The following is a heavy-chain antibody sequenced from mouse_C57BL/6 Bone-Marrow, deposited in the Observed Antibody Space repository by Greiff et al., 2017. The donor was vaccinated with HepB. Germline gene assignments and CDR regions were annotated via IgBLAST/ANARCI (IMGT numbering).Heavy chain of an antibody. J-gene: IGHJ3*01. CDR1: GYTFTSYW. CDR3: ARGGYSWFAY. V-gene: IGHV1-52*01. CDR2: IHPSDSET. D-gene: IGHD2-3*01. Sequence: QVQLQQPGAELVRPGSSVKLSCKASGYTFTSYWMHWVKQRPIQGLEWIGNIHPSDSETHYNQKFKDKATLTVDKSSSTAYMQLSSLTSEDSAVYYCARGGYSWFAYWGQGTLVTVSA.